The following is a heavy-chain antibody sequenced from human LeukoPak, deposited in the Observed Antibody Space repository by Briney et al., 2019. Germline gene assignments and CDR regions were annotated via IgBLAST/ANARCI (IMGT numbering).Heavy chain of an antibody. V-gene: IGHV3-30*18. Sequence: GRSLRLSCAASGFTFSNYGMNWVRQAPGKGLEWVAVIWYGESNKYYADSVKGRFTISRDNSKNTLYLQMNSLRAEDTAVYYCAKGATSCSSTSCPDAFDIWGQGTMVTVSS. CDR3: AKGATSCSSTSCPDAFDI. J-gene: IGHJ3*02. D-gene: IGHD2-2*01. CDR1: GFTFSNYG. CDR2: IWYGESNK.